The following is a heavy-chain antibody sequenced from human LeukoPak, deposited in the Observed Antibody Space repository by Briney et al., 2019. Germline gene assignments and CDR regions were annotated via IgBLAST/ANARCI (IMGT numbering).Heavy chain of an antibody. CDR3: TRTNNWNDGGNPFDY. CDR2: IRSKANSYAT. J-gene: IGHJ4*02. CDR1: GFSLSNYA. V-gene: IGHV3-73*01. Sequence: GGSLRLSCAASGFSLSNYAMHWVRQASGKGLEWVGRIRSKANSYATAYAASVKGRFTISRDDSKNTAYLQMNSLKTEDTAVYYCTRTNNWNDGGNPFDYWGQGTLVTVSS. D-gene: IGHD1-1*01.